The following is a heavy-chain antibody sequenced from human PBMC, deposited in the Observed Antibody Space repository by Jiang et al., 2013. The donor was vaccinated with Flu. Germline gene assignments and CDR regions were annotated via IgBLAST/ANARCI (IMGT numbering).Heavy chain of an antibody. Sequence: SGNIAYADSVKGRFTISRDDAKNSLFLQMNSLRTEDTAFYYCAKAPGVAVERPLFDYWGQGALVTVSS. V-gene: IGHV3-9*01. CDR3: AKAPGVAVERPLFDY. D-gene: IGHD6-19*01. J-gene: IGHJ4*02. CDR2: SGNI.